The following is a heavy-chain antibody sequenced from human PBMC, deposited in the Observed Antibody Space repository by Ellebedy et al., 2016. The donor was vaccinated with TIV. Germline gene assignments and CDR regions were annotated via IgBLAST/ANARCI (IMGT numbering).Heavy chain of an antibody. CDR1: GFTFSSYS. V-gene: IGHV3-48*02. CDR3: ARGPRQWLVQYFQH. D-gene: IGHD6-19*01. CDR2: ISSSSSTI. J-gene: IGHJ1*01. Sequence: GGSLRLSXAAPGFTFSSYSMNWVRQAPGKGLEWVSYISSSSSTIYYADSVKGRFTISRDNAKNSLYLQMNSLRDEDTAVYYCARGPRQWLVQYFQHWGQGTLVTVSS.